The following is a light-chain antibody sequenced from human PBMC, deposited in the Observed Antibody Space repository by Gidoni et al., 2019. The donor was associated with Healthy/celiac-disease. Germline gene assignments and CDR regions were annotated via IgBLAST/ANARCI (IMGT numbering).Light chain of an antibody. CDR2: WAS. J-gene: IGKJ2*03. CDR3: QQYYSTPPEYS. V-gene: IGKV4-1*01. CDR1: QSFLYSSNNKNY. Sequence: DIVMTQSPASPAVSLGERATINCKSSQSFLYSSNNKNYLAWYQQKPGQPPKLLIYWASTRESGVPDRFSGSGSGTDFTLTISSLQAEDVAVYYCQQYYSTPPEYSFXQXTKLEIK.